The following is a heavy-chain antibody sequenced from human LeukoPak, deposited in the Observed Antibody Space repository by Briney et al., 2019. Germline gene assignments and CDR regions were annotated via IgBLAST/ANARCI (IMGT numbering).Heavy chain of an antibody. Sequence: PGGSLKLSCAASGFNLSSFAIPWVRQAPGQGLEWVAVISYDGSNKYYADSVKGRFTISRDNSKNTLYLQMNSLRAEDTAVYYCARDHNYYDSPWYFDYWGQGTLVTVSS. CDR3: ARDHNYYDSPWYFDY. D-gene: IGHD3-22*01. CDR1: GFNLSSFA. CDR2: ISYDGSNK. J-gene: IGHJ4*02. V-gene: IGHV3-30*04.